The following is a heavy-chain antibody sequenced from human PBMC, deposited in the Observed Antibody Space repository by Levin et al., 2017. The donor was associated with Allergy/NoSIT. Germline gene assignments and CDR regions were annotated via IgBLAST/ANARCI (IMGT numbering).Heavy chain of an antibody. D-gene: IGHD5-12*01. CDR2: IYVTGST. V-gene: IGHV4-61*02. Sequence: KSSETLSLTCSVSGDSISRGFNYWSWIRQPAGEGLEWIGRIYVTGSTTYSPSLKSRVTISLDRSKHQVSLKINSVTAADTAVYYCARDLEGFSGYEPYCYMDVWGKGTTVTVSS. CDR1: GDSISRGFNY. J-gene: IGHJ6*03. CDR3: ARDLEGFSGYEPYCYMDV.